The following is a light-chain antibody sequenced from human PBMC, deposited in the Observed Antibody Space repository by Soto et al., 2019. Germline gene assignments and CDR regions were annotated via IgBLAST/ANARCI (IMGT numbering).Light chain of an antibody. J-gene: IGLJ3*02. CDR3: LLYYGGAQV. CDR2: SIS. Sequence: QAVVTQEPSLTVSPGETVTLTCASSTGAVTSGYYPNWFQQKPGQAPRPLIYSISNKHSWTPARFSGSLLGDKAALTLSDVQPEDEAEYYCLLYYGGAQVFGGGTKLTVL. CDR1: TGAVTSGYY. V-gene: IGLV7-43*01.